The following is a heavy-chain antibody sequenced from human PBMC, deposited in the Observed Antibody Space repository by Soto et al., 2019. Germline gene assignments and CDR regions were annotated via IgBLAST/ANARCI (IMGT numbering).Heavy chain of an antibody. D-gene: IGHD2-2*01. J-gene: IGHJ4*02. Sequence: PGGSLRLSCAASGFTFDNYAMSWVRQAPGKGLEWVSTISGGGGITNYADSVKGRFTISRDNSRTTLYLQMNTLRAEDTAVYYCAKGGRYCSSTSCSSRNSFESWGQGTLVTVSS. CDR2: ISGGGGIT. CDR3: AKGGRYCSSTSCSSRNSFES. CDR1: GFTFDNYA. V-gene: IGHV3-23*01.